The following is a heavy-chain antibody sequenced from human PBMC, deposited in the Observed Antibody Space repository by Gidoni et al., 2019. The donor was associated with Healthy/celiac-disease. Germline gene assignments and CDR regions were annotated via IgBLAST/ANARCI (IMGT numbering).Heavy chain of an antibody. Sequence: EVQLVESGGGLVQPGRSLRLSCAASGFTFDDYAMPWVRQAPGKGLGWVSGISWNSGSIGYADSVKGRFTISRDNAKNSLYLQMNSLRAEDTALYYCAKDLRSGDSGYDGYYYYYGMDVWGQGTTVTVSS. J-gene: IGHJ6*02. D-gene: IGHD5-12*01. V-gene: IGHV3-9*01. CDR2: ISWNSGSI. CDR1: GFTFDDYA. CDR3: AKDLRSGDSGYDGYYYYYGMDV.